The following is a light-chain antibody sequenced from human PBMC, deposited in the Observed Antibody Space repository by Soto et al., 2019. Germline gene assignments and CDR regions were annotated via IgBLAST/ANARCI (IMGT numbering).Light chain of an antibody. Sequence: QSVLTQPPSASGTPGQRVTISCSGSSSNIGSNTINWYQQLPGTAAKLLIYSNNQLPSGVPDRFSGSKSGTSASLAISGLQSEYEADYYCAAWDDSRNANWVVGGGTKLTVL. V-gene: IGLV1-44*01. CDR1: SSNIGSNT. CDR2: SNN. CDR3: AAWDDSRNANWV. J-gene: IGLJ3*02.